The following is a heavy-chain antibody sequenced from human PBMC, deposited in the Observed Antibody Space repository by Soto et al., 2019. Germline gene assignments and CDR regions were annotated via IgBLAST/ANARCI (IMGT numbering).Heavy chain of an antibody. J-gene: IGHJ2*01. CDR3: ASVFFFQAEDGIRDVRSVSAFLLNRSSDL. D-gene: IGHD3-10*02. Sequence: KGLEWIGELNHSGSTNYTPSLKTRVTISVDTSKNQFSLKLRSVTAADTAVYYCASVFFFQAEDGIRDVRSVSAFLLNRSSDL. CDR2: LNHSGST. V-gene: IGHV4-34*01.